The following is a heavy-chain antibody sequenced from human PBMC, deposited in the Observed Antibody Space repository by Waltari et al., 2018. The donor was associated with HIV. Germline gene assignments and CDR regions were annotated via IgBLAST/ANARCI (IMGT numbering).Heavy chain of an antibody. CDR1: GFTFSSYA. CDR2: ITGRGDKT. Sequence: EVHLLESGGGLVQPGGSLRLSCAASGFTFSSYAMSWVRQAPGKWLEWVSSITGRGDKTYYADSVKGRFTMSRDNSKNTLYLQMNSLRAEDTALYYCAKEGLRGIIIGDVGYWGQGTLVTVSS. V-gene: IGHV3-23*01. D-gene: IGHD3-10*01. CDR3: AKEGLRGIIIGDVGY. J-gene: IGHJ4*02.